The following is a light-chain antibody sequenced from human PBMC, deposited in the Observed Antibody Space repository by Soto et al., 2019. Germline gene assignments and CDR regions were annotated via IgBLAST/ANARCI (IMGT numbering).Light chain of an antibody. V-gene: IGKV3-20*01. CDR2: GAS. J-gene: IGKJ1*01. CDR1: RSVNNNY. Sequence: EIVVTQSPGTLSLSPGERATLSCRASRSVNNNYLAWYQQKPGQAPRLLIFGASSRATGIPDRFIGSGSGTEFILTISRLEPDDFAIYHCHQHGGSPETFGQGTKVDIK. CDR3: HQHGGSPET.